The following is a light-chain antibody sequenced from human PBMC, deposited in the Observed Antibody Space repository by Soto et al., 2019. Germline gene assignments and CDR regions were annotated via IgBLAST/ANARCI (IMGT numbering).Light chain of an antibody. Sequence: QSVLTQPPSVSGAPGQRVTISCTGSSSNIGAGYDVHWYQQLPGTAPKLLIYGNSNRPSGVPDRFSGSKSGNTASLTVSGLQAGDEADYYCSSYAGTKTLVFGGGTKLTVL. J-gene: IGLJ2*01. V-gene: IGLV1-40*01. CDR1: SSNIGAGYD. CDR3: SSYAGTKTLV. CDR2: GNS.